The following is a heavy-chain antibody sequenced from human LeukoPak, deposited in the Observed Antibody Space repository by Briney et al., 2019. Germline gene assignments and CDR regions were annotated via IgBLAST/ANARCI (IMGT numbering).Heavy chain of an antibody. Sequence: GGSLRLSCAASGFTFSSYAMTWVRQAPGKGLEWVSGISGSGGSTYYADSAKGRFTISRDNSENTLYLQVNSLRAEDTAIYYCAKDALERRAYYFDYWGQGTLVTVSS. V-gene: IGHV3-23*01. CDR3: AKDALERRAYYFDY. CDR2: ISGSGGST. J-gene: IGHJ4*02. CDR1: GFTFSSYA. D-gene: IGHD1-1*01.